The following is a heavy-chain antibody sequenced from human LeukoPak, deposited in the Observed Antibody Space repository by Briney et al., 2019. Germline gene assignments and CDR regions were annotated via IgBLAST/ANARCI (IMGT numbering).Heavy chain of an antibody. Sequence: GGSLRLSCAASGFTFSSYGMHWVRQAPGKGLEWVAVIWYDGSNKYYAASEKGRFTISKDNSKSPLYLQMDSLRAEDTAVYYCARSLGYCSSTSCYLPLVTPMDVWGQGTTVTVSS. V-gene: IGHV3-33*01. CDR1: GFTFSSYG. J-gene: IGHJ6*02. D-gene: IGHD2-2*01. CDR3: ARSLGYCSSTSCYLPLVTPMDV. CDR2: IWYDGSNK.